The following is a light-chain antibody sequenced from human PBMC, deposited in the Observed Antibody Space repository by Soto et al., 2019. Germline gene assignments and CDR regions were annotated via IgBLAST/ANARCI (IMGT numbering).Light chain of an antibody. J-gene: IGKJ2*01. V-gene: IGKV3-15*01. CDR3: QQYNNWPPGYT. CDR1: QSVSSN. CDR2: GAS. Sequence: EIVMTQSPATLSVSPGERATLSCRASQSVSSNLAWYQQKPGQAPRLLIYGASTRATGIPARFSGSGSGTAFTLTISSLQSEDFAVYYCQQYNNWPPGYTFGQGIKLEIK.